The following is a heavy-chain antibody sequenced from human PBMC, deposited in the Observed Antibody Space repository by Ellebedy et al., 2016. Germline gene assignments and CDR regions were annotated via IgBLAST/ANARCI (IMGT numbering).Heavy chain of an antibody. CDR2: ISGSSSYT. D-gene: IGHD6-19*01. CDR1: GFMFSDYY. J-gene: IGHJ4*02. V-gene: IGHV3-11*06. Sequence: GESLKISXAASGFMFSDYYMSWIRQAPGKGLEWVSQISGSSSYTTYADSVKGRFTISRDNAKSSLYLQINSLRAEDTAVYYCAGGAGWLIDYWGQGTLVTVSS. CDR3: AGGAGWLIDY.